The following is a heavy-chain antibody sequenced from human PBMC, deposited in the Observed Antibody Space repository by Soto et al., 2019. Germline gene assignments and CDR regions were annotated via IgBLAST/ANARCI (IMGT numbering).Heavy chain of an antibody. Sequence: PEGSLRLSCAASGFTFSSYWMSWVRQAPGKGLEWVAIIKQDGSEKYYVDSVKGRFTISRDNAKNSLYLQMNSLRAEDTAVYYCARARYSSSCYVDYWDQGTLVTVFS. D-gene: IGHD6-13*01. CDR1: GFTFSSYW. CDR3: ARARYSSSCYVDY. CDR2: IKQDGSEK. J-gene: IGHJ4*02. V-gene: IGHV3-7*03.